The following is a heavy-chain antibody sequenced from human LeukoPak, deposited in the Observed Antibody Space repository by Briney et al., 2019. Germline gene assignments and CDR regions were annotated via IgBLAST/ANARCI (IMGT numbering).Heavy chain of an antibody. CDR2: ISGSGASI. Sequence: SGGSLRLSCVVSGFTFSSHAMSWVRQAPGKGLEWVSVISGSGASIDYADSVKGRFTLSRDNSENSVFLQMDSLRAEDTAVYYCARGSTGPVTSMDSWGQGPRVAVSS. J-gene: IGHJ5*02. V-gene: IGHV3-23*01. D-gene: IGHD4-17*01. CDR1: GFTFSSHA. CDR3: ARGSTGPVTSMDS.